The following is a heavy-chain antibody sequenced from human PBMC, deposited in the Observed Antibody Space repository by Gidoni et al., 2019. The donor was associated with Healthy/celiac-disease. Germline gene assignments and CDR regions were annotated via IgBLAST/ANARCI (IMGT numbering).Heavy chain of an antibody. V-gene: IGHV1-69*01. CDR1: GCTFSSYA. D-gene: IGHD3-22*01. J-gene: IGHJ4*02. CDR3: ARESGGYDSSGYFDY. Sequence: QVQLVQSGAEVKKPGSSVKVSCQASGCTFSSYAISWVRQAPGQGLEWMGGITPICGTANYAQKFQGRVTITADESTSTAYMELSSLRSEDTAVYYCARESGGYDSSGYFDYWGQGTLVTVSS. CDR2: ITPICGTA.